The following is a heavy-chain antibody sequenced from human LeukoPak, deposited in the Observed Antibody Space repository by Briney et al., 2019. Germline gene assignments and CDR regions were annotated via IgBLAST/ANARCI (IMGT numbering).Heavy chain of an antibody. CDR3: ATFKATSSGMDV. J-gene: IGHJ6*02. D-gene: IGHD1-26*01. Sequence: SETLSLTCTVSGGSISSYYWSWIRQPPGKGLEWIGYIYYSGSTNYNPSLKGRVTISVDTSKNQFSLKLSSVTAADTAVYYCATFKATSSGMDVWGQGTTVTVSS. CDR2: IYYSGST. V-gene: IGHV4-59*08. CDR1: GGSISSYY.